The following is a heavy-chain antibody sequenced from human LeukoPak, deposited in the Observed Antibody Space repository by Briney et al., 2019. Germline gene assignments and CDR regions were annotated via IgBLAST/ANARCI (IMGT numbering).Heavy chain of an antibody. V-gene: IGHV3-48*03. Sequence: GGSLRLSCAASGFTFSSYPMNWVRQAPGRGLEWVSYISGSDNTRSYADSVKGRFTISRDNAKNSLYLQMNSLRAEDTAVYYCARDKGVVVVAALYYYYGMDVWGQGTTVTVSS. CDR3: ARDKGVVVVAALYYYYGMDV. D-gene: IGHD2-15*01. J-gene: IGHJ6*02. CDR1: GFTFSSYP. CDR2: ISGSDNTR.